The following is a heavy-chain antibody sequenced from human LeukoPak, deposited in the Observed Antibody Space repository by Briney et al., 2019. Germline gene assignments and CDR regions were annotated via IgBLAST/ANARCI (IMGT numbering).Heavy chain of an antibody. Sequence: SETLSLTCTVSGGSISSSSYYWGWIRQPPGKGLEWIGSIYYSGSTYYNPSLKSRVTISVDTSKNQFSLKLSSVTAADTAVYYCASDDFWSGYSPLGLGWGQGTLVTVSS. V-gene: IGHV4-39*07. D-gene: IGHD3-3*01. J-gene: IGHJ4*02. CDR2: IYYSGST. CDR3: ASDDFWSGYSPLGLG. CDR1: GGSISSSSYY.